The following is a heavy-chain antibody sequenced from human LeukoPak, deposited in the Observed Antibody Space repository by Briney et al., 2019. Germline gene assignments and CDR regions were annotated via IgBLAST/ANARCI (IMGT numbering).Heavy chain of an antibody. J-gene: IGHJ4*02. D-gene: IGHD4-17*01. CDR3: AKDMLVTTLDY. V-gene: IGHV3-30*02. CDR1: GFTFSSYA. Sequence: GGSLRLSCAASGFTFSSYAMNWVRQAPGKGLEWVAFLRYDGSNKYYAHSVKGRFTISRDNSKNTLYLQMNSLRAEDTAVYYCAKDMLVTTLDYWGQGTLVTVSS. CDR2: LRYDGSNK.